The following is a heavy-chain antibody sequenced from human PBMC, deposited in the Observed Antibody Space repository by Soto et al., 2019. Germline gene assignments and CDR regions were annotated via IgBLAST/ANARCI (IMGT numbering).Heavy chain of an antibody. D-gene: IGHD5-18*01. Sequence: PGGSLRLSCAASGFTFSSYAMSWVRQAPGKGLEWVSLISGSGGGTYYADSVEGRFTISRDNAKNSLDLQMNSLRAEDTAVYYCAKDGGYSYGPYDYWGQGTLVTVSS. CDR2: ISGSGGGT. V-gene: IGHV3-23*01. CDR3: AKDGGYSYGPYDY. CDR1: GFTFSSYA. J-gene: IGHJ4*02.